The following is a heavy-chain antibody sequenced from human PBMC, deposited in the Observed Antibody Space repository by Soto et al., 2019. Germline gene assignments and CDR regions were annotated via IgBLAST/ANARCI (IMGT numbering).Heavy chain of an antibody. Sequence: ASVKVSCKASGGTFSSYAISWVRQAPGQGLEWMGGIIPIFGTANYAQKFQGRVTITADESTSTAYMELSSLRSEDTAVYYCARDRLDYYDRKIYYFDYWGQGTLVTVPQ. CDR1: GGTFSSYA. CDR3: ARDRLDYYDRKIYYFDY. CDR2: IIPIFGTA. V-gene: IGHV1-69*13. D-gene: IGHD3-22*01. J-gene: IGHJ4*02.